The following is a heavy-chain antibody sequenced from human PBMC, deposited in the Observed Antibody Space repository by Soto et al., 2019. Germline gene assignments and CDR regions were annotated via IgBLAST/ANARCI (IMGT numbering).Heavy chain of an antibody. CDR2: IYYSGST. V-gene: IGHV4-31*03. CDR1: GGSISSGGYY. D-gene: IGHD1-26*01. CDR3: ARVAVGATPAPDVDY. J-gene: IGHJ4*02. Sequence: SETLSLTCTVSGGSISSGGYYWSWIRQHPGKGLEWIGYIYYSGSTYYNPSLRSRVTISVDTSKNQFSLKLSSVTAADTAVYYCARVAVGATPAPDVDYWGQGTLVTVSS.